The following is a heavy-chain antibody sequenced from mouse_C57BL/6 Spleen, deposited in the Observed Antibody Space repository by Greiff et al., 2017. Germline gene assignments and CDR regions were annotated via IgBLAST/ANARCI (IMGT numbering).Heavy chain of an antibody. V-gene: IGHV5-9-1*02. D-gene: IGHD1-1*01. CDR1: GFTFSSYA. CDR3: TCSVVTTVHWDFDV. Sequence: EVKVVESGEGLVMPGGSLKLSCAASGFTFSSYAMSWVRQTPEKRLEWVAYISSGGDYIYYADTVKGRFTISRDNARNTMYLQMSSLKSEDTAMDYGTCSVVTTVHWDFDVWGTGTTVTVSS. CDR2: ISSGGDYI. J-gene: IGHJ1*03.